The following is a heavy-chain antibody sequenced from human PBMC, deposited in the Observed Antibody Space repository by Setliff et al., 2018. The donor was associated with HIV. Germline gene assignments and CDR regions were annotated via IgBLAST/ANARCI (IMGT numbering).Heavy chain of an antibody. CDR3: ASGREAVAGVLHFDY. CDR1: GGSISSYF. D-gene: IGHD6-19*01. Sequence: PSETLSLTCTVSGGSISSYFWSWIRQPPGKGLEWIGYIYTNGSTNYNPSLKSRVTISVDTSKNQFSLKLNSVTAADTAVYYCASGREAVAGVLHFDYWGQGPLVTV. J-gene: IGHJ4*02. CDR2: IYTNGST. V-gene: IGHV4-4*08.